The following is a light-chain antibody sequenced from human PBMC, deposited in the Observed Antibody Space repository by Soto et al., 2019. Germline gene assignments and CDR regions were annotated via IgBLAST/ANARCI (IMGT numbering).Light chain of an antibody. CDR2: GAS. CDR3: QQYNNWPT. V-gene: IGKV3-15*01. Sequence: EIVMTQSPATLSVSPGERATLSCRASQSVSSNLAWYQQKPGQAPRLLIYGASTRATGIPARFSGSGSGTKFTLTISSLQSEDFAVYYWQQYNNWPTFDQGTKVEIK. J-gene: IGKJ1*01. CDR1: QSVSSN.